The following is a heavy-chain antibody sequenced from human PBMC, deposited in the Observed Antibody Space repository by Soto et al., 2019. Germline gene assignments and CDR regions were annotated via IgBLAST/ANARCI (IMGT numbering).Heavy chain of an antibody. CDR1: GFTFSNYA. J-gene: IGHJ4*02. Sequence: EVQLLESGGGLVQPGGSLRLSCAASGFTFSNYAMSWVRQAPGKGLKWVSSISGSGDRTFSADSLKGRFAISRDNSRNMLFLQISSLRADDTAVYYCAKGRRDDVLTGFYLTYFDYWGLGTQVTVPS. CDR2: ISGSGDRT. CDR3: AKGRRDDVLTGFYLTYFDY. V-gene: IGHV3-23*01. D-gene: IGHD3-9*01.